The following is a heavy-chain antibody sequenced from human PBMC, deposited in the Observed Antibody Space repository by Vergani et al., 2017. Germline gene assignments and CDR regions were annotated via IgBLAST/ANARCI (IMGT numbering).Heavy chain of an antibody. CDR2: IYSGGST. CDR1: GFTVSSNY. CDR3: ATGRESYYGYYYYMDV. J-gene: IGHJ6*03. Sequence: EVQLVESGGGLVQPGRSLRLSCAASGFTVSSNYMSWVRQAPGKGLEWVSVIYSGGSTYYADSVKGRFTISRDNSKNTLYLQMNSLRAEDTAVYYCATGRESYYGYYYYMDVWGKGTTVTVSS. V-gene: IGHV3-53*01. D-gene: IGHD1-26*01.